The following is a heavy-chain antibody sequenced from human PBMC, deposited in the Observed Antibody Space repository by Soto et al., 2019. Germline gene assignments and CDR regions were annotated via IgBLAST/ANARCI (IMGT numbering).Heavy chain of an antibody. J-gene: IGHJ6*02. CDR1: GGSISSSNW. Sequence: QVQLQESGPGLVKPSGTLSLTCAVSGGSISSSNWWSWVRQPPGKGLEWIGEIYHSGSTNYNPSLKSRVTISVDQSKNQFSLKLSSVTAADTAVYYCARAPPYYYGSGSYYTRYYYYGMDVWGQGTTVTVSS. CDR2: IYHSGST. CDR3: ARAPPYYYGSGSYYTRYYYYGMDV. V-gene: IGHV4-4*02. D-gene: IGHD3-10*01.